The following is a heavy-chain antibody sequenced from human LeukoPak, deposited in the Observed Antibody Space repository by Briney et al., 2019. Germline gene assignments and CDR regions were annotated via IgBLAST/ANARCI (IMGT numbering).Heavy chain of an antibody. CDR2: ISSSGGSS. CDR1: GFIFSNYG. J-gene: IGHJ4*02. V-gene: IGHV3-23*01. Sequence: GSLRLSCAASGFIFSNYGMNWVRQAPGKGLEWVSAISSSGGSSYYADSVKGRFTISRDNSKNTLYLQMNSLRAEDTAVYYCAKRGASGSYFFDYWGQGTLVTVSS. CDR3: AKRGASGSYFFDY. D-gene: IGHD1-26*01.